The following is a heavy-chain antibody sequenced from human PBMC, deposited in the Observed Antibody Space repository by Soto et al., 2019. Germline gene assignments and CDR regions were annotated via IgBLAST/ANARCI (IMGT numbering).Heavy chain of an antibody. CDR1: GGTFSSYT. D-gene: IGHD2-8*01. CDR2: ISPILGIA. J-gene: IGHJ6*03. Sequence: QVQLVQSGAEVKKPGSSVKVSCKASGGTFSSYTISWVRQAPGQGLEWMGRISPILGIANYAQKFQGRVTITADKSTTTAYMELSSLRCEDTAVYYCAGSSGTNAVRYTCYYYYYMDVWGKGTTLTVSS. CDR3: AGSSGTNAVRYTCYYYYYMDV. V-gene: IGHV1-69*02.